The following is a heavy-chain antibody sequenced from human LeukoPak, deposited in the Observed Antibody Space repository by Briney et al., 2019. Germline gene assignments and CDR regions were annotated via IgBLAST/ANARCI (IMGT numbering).Heavy chain of an antibody. CDR3: ARVKDPGGYYYYYYMDV. V-gene: IGHV4-39*07. CDR2: INHSGGT. CDR1: GGSISSSNYY. J-gene: IGHJ6*03. Sequence: PSETLSLTCTVSGGSISSSNYYWSWIRQPPGKGLEWIGEINHSGGTKYNPSLKSRVTISVGTSKNQFSLKLSSVTAADTAMYYCARVKDPGGYYYYYYMDVWGKGTTVTVSS. D-gene: IGHD3-16*01.